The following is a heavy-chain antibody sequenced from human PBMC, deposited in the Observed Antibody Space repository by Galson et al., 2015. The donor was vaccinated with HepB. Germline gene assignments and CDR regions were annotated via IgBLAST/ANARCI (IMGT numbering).Heavy chain of an antibody. J-gene: IGHJ6*02. D-gene: IGHD6-13*01. Sequence: QSGAEVKKPGESLKISCQGSGYTFTNYWIGWVRQMPGKGLEWMGIIYPRDSDTRYSPSFQGQVIISGDKSISTAYLQWSSLKASDSATYYCARLEAAAGRVYYYYGMDVWGQGTTVTVSS. CDR2: IYPRDSDT. CDR1: GYTFTNYW. V-gene: IGHV5-51*01. CDR3: ARLEAAAGRVYYYYGMDV.